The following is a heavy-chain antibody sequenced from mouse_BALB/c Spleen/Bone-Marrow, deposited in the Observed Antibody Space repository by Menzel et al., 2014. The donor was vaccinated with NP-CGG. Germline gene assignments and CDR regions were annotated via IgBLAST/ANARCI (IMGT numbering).Heavy chain of an antibody. J-gene: IGHJ4*01. CDR2: IGGGGTT. Sequence: QVQLKQSGPGLVAPSQLLSIPCTVSGFSLSRYSLHWVRPPPGKGLEWLGMIGGGGTTDYNSALKSRLSISKDNSKSQVFLKMNSLQTDDTAMYYCARVRYYDAMDYWGQGTSVTVSS. CDR3: ARVRYYDAMDY. CDR1: GFSLSRYS. D-gene: IGHD1-2*01. V-gene: IGHV2-6-4*01.